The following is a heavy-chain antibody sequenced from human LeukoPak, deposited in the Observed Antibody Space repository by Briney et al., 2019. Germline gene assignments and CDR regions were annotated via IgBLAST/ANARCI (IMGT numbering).Heavy chain of an antibody. D-gene: IGHD4-17*01. CDR3: ARGHDYGDYSVAFDI. V-gene: IGHV1-69*13. Sequence: SVKDSCKASGGTFSSYAISWVRQAPGQGLEWMGGIIPIFGTANYAQKFQGRVTITADESTSTAYMELSSLRSEDTAVYYCARGHDYGDYSVAFDIWGQGTMVTVSS. CDR1: GGTFSSYA. CDR2: IIPIFGTA. J-gene: IGHJ3*02.